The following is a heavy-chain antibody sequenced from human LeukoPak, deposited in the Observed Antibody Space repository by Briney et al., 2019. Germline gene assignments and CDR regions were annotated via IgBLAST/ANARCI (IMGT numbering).Heavy chain of an antibody. V-gene: IGHV3-33*01. CDR2: IWYDGSNK. J-gene: IGHJ5*02. D-gene: IGHD6-13*01. CDR1: GFTFSRYG. CDR3: ARDFQQLVGRGPSWFDP. Sequence: PGGSLRLSCAASGFTFSRYGMHWVRQAPGKGLEWVAVIWYDGSNKYYADSVKGRFTISRDNSKNTLYLQMNSLRAEDTAVYYCARDFQQLVGRGPSWFDPWGQGTLVTVSS.